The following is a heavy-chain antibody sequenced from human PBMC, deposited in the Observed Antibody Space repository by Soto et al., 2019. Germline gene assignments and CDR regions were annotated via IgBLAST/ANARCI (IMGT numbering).Heavy chain of an antibody. CDR3: ARTPLTGNKRDYYFDY. D-gene: IGHD3-9*01. CDR2: IYYSGST. J-gene: IGHJ4*02. CDR1: GGSISSGNYY. Sequence: QVQLQESGPGLVKPSQTLSLTCTVSGGSISSGNYYWSWIRQPPGKGLEWIGHIYYSGSTYYNPSLKSRVTISADTSKNLLSLKLSSVTAADTAVYYCARTPLTGNKRDYYFDYWGQGTLVTVSS. V-gene: IGHV4-30-4*01.